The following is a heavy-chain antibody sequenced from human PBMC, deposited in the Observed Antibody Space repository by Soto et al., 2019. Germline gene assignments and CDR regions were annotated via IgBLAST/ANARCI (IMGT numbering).Heavy chain of an antibody. J-gene: IGHJ3*02. CDR3: APVYGSGYAFEI. V-gene: IGHV1-3*01. D-gene: IGHD3-10*01. CDR1: GYTFTSYA. CDR2: INAGNGNT. Sequence: QVQLVQSGAEVKKPGASVKVSCKASGYTFTSYAMHWVRQAPGQRLEWMGWINAGNGNTKYSQKFQGRVTITRDTSASTAYMELSSLRSEDTAVYYCAPVYGSGYAFEIWGQGTMVTVSS.